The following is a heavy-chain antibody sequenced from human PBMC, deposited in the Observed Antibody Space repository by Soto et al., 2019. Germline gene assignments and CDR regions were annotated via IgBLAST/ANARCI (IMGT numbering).Heavy chain of an antibody. J-gene: IGHJ4*02. Sequence: EVQLVESGGGLVKPGGSLRLSCAASGFTFSSYSMNWVRQAPGKGLEWVSSISSSSSYIYYADSVKGRFTISRDNAKNSLYLEKNRLRAEDTAVYYCASGPVGVSSGYYPPWGQGTLVTVSS. CDR1: GFTFSSYS. CDR3: ASGPVGVSSGYYPP. V-gene: IGHV3-21*01. D-gene: IGHD3-22*01. CDR2: ISSSSSYI.